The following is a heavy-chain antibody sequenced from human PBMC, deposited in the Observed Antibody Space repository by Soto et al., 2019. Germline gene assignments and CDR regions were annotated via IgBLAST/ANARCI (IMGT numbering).Heavy chain of an antibody. V-gene: IGHV4-39*01. J-gene: IGHJ4*02. CDR2: IYYSGST. D-gene: IGHD6-13*01. CDR1: GGCISSSSYY. Sequence: QLQLQESGPGLVKPSDTLSLTCTVSGGCISSSSYYWGWIRQPPGKGLEWIGSIYYSGSTYYNPSLKSRVAISVDTSKNQFSLKLSSVTAADTAVYYCARHGYSSSWSHFGYWGQGTLVTVSS. CDR3: ARHGYSSSWSHFGY.